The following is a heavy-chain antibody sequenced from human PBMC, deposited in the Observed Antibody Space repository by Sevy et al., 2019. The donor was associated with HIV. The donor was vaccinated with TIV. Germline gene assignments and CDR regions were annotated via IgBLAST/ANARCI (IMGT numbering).Heavy chain of an antibody. CDR2: ISSSSSYI. Sequence: GGSLRLSCAASGFTFSSYSMNWVRQAPGKGLEWVSSISSSSSYIYYADSVKGRFTISRDNAKNSLYLQINSLRAEDTAVYYCAAIRENDFWSGYYGGYYYYGMDVWGQGTTVTVSS. D-gene: IGHD3-3*01. CDR1: GFTFSSYS. V-gene: IGHV3-21*01. CDR3: AAIRENDFWSGYYGGYYYYGMDV. J-gene: IGHJ6*02.